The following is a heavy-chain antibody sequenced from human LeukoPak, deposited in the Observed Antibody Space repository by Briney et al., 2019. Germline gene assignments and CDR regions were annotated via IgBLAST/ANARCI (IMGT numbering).Heavy chain of an antibody. CDR3: AYSSGYYYYGFDY. CDR1: GDSISSSSSY. J-gene: IGHJ4*02. CDR2: IYYSGST. Sequence: SETLSLTCTVSGDSISSSSSYWGRIRQPPGKGLEWTGSIYYSGSTYYNPSLKSRVTISVDTSKNQFSLKLSSVTAADTAVYYCAYSSGYYYYGFDYWGQGTLVTVSS. V-gene: IGHV4-39*07. D-gene: IGHD3-22*01.